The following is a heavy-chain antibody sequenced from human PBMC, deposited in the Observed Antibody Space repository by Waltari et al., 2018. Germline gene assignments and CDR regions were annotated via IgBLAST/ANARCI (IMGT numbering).Heavy chain of an antibody. CDR1: GYTFTSYD. V-gene: IGHV1-8*03. D-gene: IGHD5-12*01. CDR3: ARGGYSGYEIYYGMDV. Sequence: QVQLVQSGAEVKKPGASVKVSCKASGYTFTSYDINWVRQATGQGLEWMGWMNPNSGNAGYAQKFQGRVTITRNTSISTAYMELSSLRSEDTAVYYCARGGYSGYEIYYGMDVWGQGTTVTVSS. CDR2: MNPNSGNA. J-gene: IGHJ6*02.